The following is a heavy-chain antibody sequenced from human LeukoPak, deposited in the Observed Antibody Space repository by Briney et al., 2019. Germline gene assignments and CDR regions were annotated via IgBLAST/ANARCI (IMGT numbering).Heavy chain of an antibody. D-gene: IGHD6-19*01. V-gene: IGHV3-11*01. CDR2: ISSSGSTI. Sequence: GGSLRLSCAASGFTFSDNYMSWIRQAPGTGLEWVSYISSSGSTIYYADSVKGRFTISRDNAKNSLYLQMNSLRAEDTAVYYCAKAFIAVAAVDAFDIWGQGTMVTVSS. CDR3: AKAFIAVAAVDAFDI. J-gene: IGHJ3*02. CDR1: GFTFSDNY.